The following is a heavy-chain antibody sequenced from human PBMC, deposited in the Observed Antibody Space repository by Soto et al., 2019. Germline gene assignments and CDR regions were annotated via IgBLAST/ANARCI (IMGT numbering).Heavy chain of an antibody. V-gene: IGHV3-23*01. D-gene: IGHD3-16*02. CDR3: AKSRVFIGAIVTLLDS. CDR2: ISNNGDTA. CDR1: GFTFSSYA. J-gene: IGHJ4*02. Sequence: EVQLLESGGGLVQPGGSLTLSCATSGFTFSSYAMVWVRQAAEKGLEWVASISNNGDTAYYADSVKGRFTISRGNSENTLYLQMNGLRADGTVLYFCAKSRVFIGAIVTLLDSWGQGTQVTVSS.